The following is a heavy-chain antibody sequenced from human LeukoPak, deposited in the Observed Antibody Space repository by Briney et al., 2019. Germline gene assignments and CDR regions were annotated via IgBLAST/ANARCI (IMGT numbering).Heavy chain of an antibody. V-gene: IGHV3-23*01. Sequence: GGSLRLSCAASGFTFSSFAMSWVRQAPGTGMDWVSSISTAYDITYYADFVKGRFTISRDNSKNTLYLQMNSLRAEDTAIYFCVKEKMPFGSSVMKRSGGAFDIWGQGTRVTVS. CDR2: ISTAYDIT. CDR3: VKEKMPFGSSVMKRSGGAFDI. D-gene: IGHD3-16*01. J-gene: IGHJ3*02. CDR1: GFTFSSFA.